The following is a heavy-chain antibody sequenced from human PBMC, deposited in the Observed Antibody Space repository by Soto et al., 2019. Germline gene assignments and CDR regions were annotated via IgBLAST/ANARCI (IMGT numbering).Heavy chain of an antibody. CDR1: GFKFSNYV. Sequence: GGSLRLSCAASGFKFSNYVMSWVRQAPGKGLEWVSLISATGGGTYYADSVKGRFTISRDNSHNTLYLQVHSLTAEDTAVYYCAKDRRAGGNSAFYFDFWGQGAQVTVSS. CDR2: ISATGGGT. J-gene: IGHJ4*02. CDR3: AKDRRAGGNSAFYFDF. D-gene: IGHD3-16*01. V-gene: IGHV3-23*01.